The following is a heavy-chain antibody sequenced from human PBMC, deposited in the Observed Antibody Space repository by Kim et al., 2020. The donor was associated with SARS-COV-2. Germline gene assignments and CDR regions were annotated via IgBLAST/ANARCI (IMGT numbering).Heavy chain of an antibody. CDR2: ISSSSSYI. Sequence: GGSLRLSCAASGFTFSSYSMNWVRQAPGKGLEWVSSISSSSSYIYYADSVKGRFTISRDNAKNSLYLQMNSLRAEDTAVYYCARVYHGSGSSFDYWGQGTLVTVSS. D-gene: IGHD3-10*01. CDR3: ARVYHGSGSSFDY. V-gene: IGHV3-21*01. J-gene: IGHJ4*02. CDR1: GFTFSSYS.